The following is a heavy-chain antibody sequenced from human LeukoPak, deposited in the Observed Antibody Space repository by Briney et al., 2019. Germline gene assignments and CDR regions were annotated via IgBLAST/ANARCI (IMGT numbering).Heavy chain of an antibody. CDR1: GFTVSSNY. CDR3: ARDWSVAAPSDY. Sequence: GGSLRLSCAASGFTVSSNYMSWVRQALGKGLEWVSVIYSGGSTYYADSVKGRFTISRDNSKNTLYLQMNSLRAEDTAVYYCARDWSVAAPSDYWGQGTLVTVSS. CDR2: IYSGGST. V-gene: IGHV3-53*01. D-gene: IGHD2-15*01. J-gene: IGHJ4*02.